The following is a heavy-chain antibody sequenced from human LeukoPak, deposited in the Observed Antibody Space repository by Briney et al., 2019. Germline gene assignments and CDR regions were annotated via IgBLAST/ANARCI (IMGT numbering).Heavy chain of an antibody. CDR2: ISGSGGST. J-gene: IGHJ4*02. CDR3: AKYRRYFDWLLPYFDY. D-gene: IGHD3-9*01. CDR1: GFTFSSYG. V-gene: IGHV3-23*01. Sequence: GGSLRLSCAASGFTFSSYGMSWVRQAPGKGLEWVSAISGSGGSTYYADSVKGRFTISRDNSKNTLYLQMNSLRAEDTAVYYCAKYRRYFDWLLPYFDYWGQGTLVTVSS.